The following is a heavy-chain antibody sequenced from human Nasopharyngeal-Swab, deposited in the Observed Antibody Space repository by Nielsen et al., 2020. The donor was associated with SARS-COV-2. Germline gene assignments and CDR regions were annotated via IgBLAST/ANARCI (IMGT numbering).Heavy chain of an antibody. Sequence: SLKISCAASGFTFDDFALHWVRQAPGKGLEWVSGISWNSGSIGYADSVKGRFTISRDNAKNSLYLQMNSMRPEDTALYYCAKVQSVEYYFDYWGQGTLVTVSS. CDR2: ISWNSGSI. CDR3: AKVQSVEYYFDY. CDR1: GFTFDDFA. D-gene: IGHD3-3*01. J-gene: IGHJ4*02. V-gene: IGHV3-9*01.